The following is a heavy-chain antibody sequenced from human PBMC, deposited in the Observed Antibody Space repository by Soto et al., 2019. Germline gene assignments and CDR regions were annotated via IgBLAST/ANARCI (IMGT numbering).Heavy chain of an antibody. CDR1: GYTFINYG. CDR3: ARDGFYAGSGIYSYGYSPPRFYAMDF. CDR2: ISPYNDDT. V-gene: IGHV1-18*04. Sequence: QVQLVQSGTEVKKPGASVKVSCKTSGYTFINYGISWVRQAPGQGLEWMGWISPYNDDTKYAQNFQGRVTMTTDTSTRTAYMNLRSLRSDDTSIYYCARDGFYAGSGIYSYGYSPPRFYAMDFWGQGTTVTIS. D-gene: IGHD5-18*01. J-gene: IGHJ6*02.